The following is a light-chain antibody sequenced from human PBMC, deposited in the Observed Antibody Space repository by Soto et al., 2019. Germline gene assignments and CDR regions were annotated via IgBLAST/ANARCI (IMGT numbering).Light chain of an antibody. CDR2: KAS. CDR3: QHYNTCSGT. Sequence: DVKMSPSPPSVPPGGRRIIKNTIRASQSISSWLAWYQQKPGKAPKLLIYKASSLESGVPSRFSGCGSGTAFTLTISSLQSDDFATYYCQHYNTCSGTFGQGTKVDIK. CDR1: QSISSW. J-gene: IGKJ1*01. V-gene: IGKV1-5*03.